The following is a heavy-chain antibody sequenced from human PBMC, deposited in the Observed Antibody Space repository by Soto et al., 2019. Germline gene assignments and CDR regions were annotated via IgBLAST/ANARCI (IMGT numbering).Heavy chain of an antibody. D-gene: IGHD5-12*01. J-gene: IGHJ3*02. CDR2: IYYSGST. Sequence: SETLSLTCTVSGGSISSYYWSWIRQPPGKGLEWIGYIYYSGSTNYNPSLKSRVTISVDTSKNQFSMKLSSVTAADTAVYYCAISYSGYSRGAFDIWGQGTMVTVSS. V-gene: IGHV4-59*01. CDR1: GGSISSYY. CDR3: AISYSGYSRGAFDI.